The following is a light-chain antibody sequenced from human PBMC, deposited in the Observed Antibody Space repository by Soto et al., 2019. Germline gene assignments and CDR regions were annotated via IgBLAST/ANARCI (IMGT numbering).Light chain of an antibody. Sequence: EVVLTQSPATLSVSPGDRATLSCRASQGVSRNLACYQQKPGQAPRLLIYGASTRASGVPARFSGSGSATAFTLSISSVQSEDVAVYYCQQYGDSPPETFGQGTKLEI. CDR1: QGVSRN. CDR3: QQYGDSPPET. J-gene: IGKJ2*01. V-gene: IGKV3-15*01. CDR2: GAS.